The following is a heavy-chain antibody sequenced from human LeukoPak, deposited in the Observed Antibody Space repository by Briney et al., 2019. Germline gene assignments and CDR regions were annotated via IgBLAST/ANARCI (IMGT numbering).Heavy chain of an antibody. J-gene: IGHJ5*02. D-gene: IGHD3-9*01. CDR1: GGSFSGYY. CDR3: ARGLRYFDWLLYPSWFDP. V-gene: IGHV4-34*01. Sequence: SETLSLTCAVYGGSFSGYYWSWIRQPPGKGLEWIGEINHSGSTNYNPSLKSRVTISVDTSKNQFSLKLSSVTAADTAVYYCARGLRYFDWLLYPSWFDPWGQGTLVTVSS. CDR2: INHSGST.